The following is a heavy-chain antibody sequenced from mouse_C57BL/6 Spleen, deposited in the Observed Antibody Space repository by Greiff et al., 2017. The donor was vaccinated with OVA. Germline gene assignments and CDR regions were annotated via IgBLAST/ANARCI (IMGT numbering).Heavy chain of an antibody. Sequence: EVKLMESGEGLVKPGGSLKLSCAASGFTFSSYAMSWVRQTPEKRLEWVAYISSGGDYIYYADPVKGRFTISRDNARNTLYLQMSSLKSEYTAMYYCTRAAYYDYDYAMDYWGQGTSVTVSS. J-gene: IGHJ4*01. CDR1: GFTFSSYA. D-gene: IGHD2-4*01. CDR2: ISSGGDYI. CDR3: TRAAYYDYDYAMDY. V-gene: IGHV5-9-1*02.